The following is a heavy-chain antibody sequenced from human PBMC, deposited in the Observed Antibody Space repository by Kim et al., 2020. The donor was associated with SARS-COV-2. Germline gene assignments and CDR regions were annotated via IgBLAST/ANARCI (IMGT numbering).Heavy chain of an antibody. J-gene: IGHJ4*02. D-gene: IGHD6-19*01. CDR3: ARVKELAVAYFDY. V-gene: IGHV1-3*01. Sequence: SQKFQGRVTITRDTSASTAYMELSSLRSEDTAVYYCARVKELAVAYFDYWGQGTLVTVSS.